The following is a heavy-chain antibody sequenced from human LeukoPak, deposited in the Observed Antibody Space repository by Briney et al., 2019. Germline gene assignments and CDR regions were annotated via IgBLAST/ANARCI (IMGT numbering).Heavy chain of an antibody. CDR1: GFTFSSYS. D-gene: IGHD6-19*01. CDR3: ASDLRSSGWYGPGG. J-gene: IGHJ4*02. Sequence: GGSLRLSCAASGFTFSSYSMNWVRQAPGKGLEWVSYISSSSSTIYYADSVKGRFTISRDNTKNSLYLQMNSLRDEDTAVYYCASDLRSSGWYGPGGWGQGTLVTVSS. V-gene: IGHV3-48*02. CDR2: ISSSSSTI.